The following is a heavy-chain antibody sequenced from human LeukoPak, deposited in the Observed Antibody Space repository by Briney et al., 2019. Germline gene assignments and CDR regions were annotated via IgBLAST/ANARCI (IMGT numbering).Heavy chain of an antibody. Sequence: GASVKVSCKASGYTFTGYYMHWVRQAPGQGLEWMGWINPNSGGTNYAQKFQGRVTMTRDTSISTAYMELSRLRSDDTAVYYCAGEDIVMRWYYYMDVWGKGTTVTVSS. CDR3: AGEDIVMRWYYYMDV. V-gene: IGHV1-2*02. J-gene: IGHJ6*03. D-gene: IGHD2/OR15-2a*01. CDR1: GYTFTGYY. CDR2: INPNSGGT.